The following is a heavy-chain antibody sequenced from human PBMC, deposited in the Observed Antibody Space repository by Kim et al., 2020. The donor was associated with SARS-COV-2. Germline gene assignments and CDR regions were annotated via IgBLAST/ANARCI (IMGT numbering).Heavy chain of an antibody. Sequence: SETLSLTCTVSGGSISSYYWSGIRQPPGKGLEWIGYIYYSGSTHYNPSLKSRVTLSVATSKNQFSLKLSCLTAAHTAVYYCARDECDLDAFDIWRQGTMV. D-gene: IGHD2-21*02. V-gene: IGHV4-59*01. CDR3: ARDECDLDAFDI. J-gene: IGHJ3*02. CDR2: IYYSGST. CDR1: GGSISSYY.